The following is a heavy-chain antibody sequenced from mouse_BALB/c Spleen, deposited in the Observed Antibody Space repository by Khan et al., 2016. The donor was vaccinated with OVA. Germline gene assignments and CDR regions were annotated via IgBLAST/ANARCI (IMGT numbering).Heavy chain of an antibody. Sequence: VQLQQSGAELVKPGASVKLSCTGSGFNIKDTYMHWMNQRPEQGLEWIGRIDPANGDTKYGPKFQDKATLTADTSSNTAYLQLSSLTSEDPADYFGATLHRNAFAYWGQGTLLSVS. CDR1: GFNIKDTY. J-gene: IGHJ3*01. D-gene: IGHD1-2*01. CDR2: IDPANGDT. CDR3: ATLHRNAFAY. V-gene: IGHV14-3*02.